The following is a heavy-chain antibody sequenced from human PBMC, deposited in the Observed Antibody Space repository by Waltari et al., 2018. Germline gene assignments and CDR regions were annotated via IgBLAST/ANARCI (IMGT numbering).Heavy chain of an antibody. V-gene: IGHV3-30*18. J-gene: IGHJ5*02. CDR2: IWYDGSNK. CDR1: GFTFSSYG. CDR3: AKGGLAEAAGGRWTGWFGP. Sequence: QVQLVESGGGVVQPGRSLRLSCAASGFTFSSYGMHWVRQAPGKGLEWVAVIWYDGSNKYYADSVTGRFTISKDTSRNTLYLHMHSLRPEDTAVYFCAKGGLAEAAGGRWTGWFGPWGQGTRVTVSS. D-gene: IGHD2-15*01.